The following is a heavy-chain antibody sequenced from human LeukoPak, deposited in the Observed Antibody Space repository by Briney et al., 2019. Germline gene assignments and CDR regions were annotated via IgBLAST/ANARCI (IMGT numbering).Heavy chain of an antibody. Sequence: GGSLRLSCAASGFTFSTYWMHWVRQAPGKGLVWVSRINSDGSSTSYADSVKGRFTISRDNAKNTLYLQMNSLRAEDTAVYYCASPPPYDSSGAHYYYYYGMDVWGQGTTVAVSS. CDR2: INSDGSST. V-gene: IGHV3-74*01. CDR1: GFTFSTYW. D-gene: IGHD3-22*01. J-gene: IGHJ6*02. CDR3: ASPPPYDSSGAHYYYYYGMDV.